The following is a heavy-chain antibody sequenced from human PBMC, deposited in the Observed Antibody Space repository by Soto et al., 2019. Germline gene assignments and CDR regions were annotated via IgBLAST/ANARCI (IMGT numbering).Heavy chain of an antibody. J-gene: IGHJ4*02. CDR1: GDSISSCY. Sequence: PSETLSLTCTVSGDSISSCYWSWIRQPPGKGLEWIGYIYYSGSTNYNPSLESRVTISVDTSKNQISLKLSSVSAADTAVYYCARARVRGGNFLGKKRLHAFWGQGTLVTVSS. CDR3: ARARVRGGNFLGKKRLHAF. D-gene: IGHD2-21*02. V-gene: IGHV4-59*01. CDR2: IYYSGST.